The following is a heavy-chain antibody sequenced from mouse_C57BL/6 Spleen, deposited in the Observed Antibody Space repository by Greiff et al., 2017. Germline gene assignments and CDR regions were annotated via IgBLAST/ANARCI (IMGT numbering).Heavy chain of an antibody. J-gene: IGHJ1*03. Sequence: EVKLQHSGPELVKPGASVKISCKASGYSFTDSNMNWVKQSNGKSLEWIGVINPNYGTTSYNQKFKGKATLTVDQSSSTAYKQLNSRTSDDSAVYYCARGGNYMYFAVWGTGTTVTVSS. CDR2: INPNYGTT. D-gene: IGHD2-1*01. CDR3: ARGGNYMYFAV. V-gene: IGHV1-39*01. CDR1: GYSFTDSN.